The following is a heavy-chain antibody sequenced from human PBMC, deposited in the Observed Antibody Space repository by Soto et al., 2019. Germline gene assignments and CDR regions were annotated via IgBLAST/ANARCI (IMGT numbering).Heavy chain of an antibody. CDR3: APLSVGQAQFGP. J-gene: IGHJ5*02. CDR1: GGSISSGDYY. Sequence: SETLSLTCTVSGGSISSGDYYWSWIRQPPGKGLEWIGYIYYSGSTYYNPSLKSRVTISVDTSKNQFSLKLSSVTAADTAVYYCAPLSVGQAQFGPWGQGTLVTVSS. D-gene: IGHD1-26*01. CDR2: IYYSGST. V-gene: IGHV4-30-4*01.